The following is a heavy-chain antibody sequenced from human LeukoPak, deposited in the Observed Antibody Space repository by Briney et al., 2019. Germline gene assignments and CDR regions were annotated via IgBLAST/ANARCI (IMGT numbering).Heavy chain of an antibody. CDR2: MNPNSGNT. Sequence: GASVKVSCKASGYTFTSYDINWVRQATGQGREGMGWMNPNSGNTGYAQKFQGRVTMTRNTSISTAYMELSSLRYEDTAVYYCATHDGGNRGHDAFDIWGQGTMVTVSS. D-gene: IGHD4-23*01. V-gene: IGHV1-8*01. CDR3: ATHDGGNRGHDAFDI. CDR1: GYTFTSYD. J-gene: IGHJ3*02.